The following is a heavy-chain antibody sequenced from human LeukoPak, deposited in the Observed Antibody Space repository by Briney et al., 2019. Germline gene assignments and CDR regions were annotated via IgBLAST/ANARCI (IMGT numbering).Heavy chain of an antibody. J-gene: IGHJ6*02. V-gene: IGHV4-59*01. CDR2: IYYSGST. Sequence: PSETLSLTCTVSGGSISSYYWSWIRQPPGKGLEWIGYIYYSGSTNYNPSLKSRVTISVDTSKNQFSLKLSSVTAADTAVYFCARDQTIAAPSYYYGMDVWGQGTTVTVSS. CDR1: GGSISSYY. D-gene: IGHD6-13*01. CDR3: ARDQTIAAPSYYYGMDV.